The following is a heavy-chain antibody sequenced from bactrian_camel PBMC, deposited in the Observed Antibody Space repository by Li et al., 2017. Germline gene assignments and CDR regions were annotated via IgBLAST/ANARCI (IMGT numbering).Heavy chain of an antibody. CDR1: SYIYSTKC. D-gene: IGHD6*01. Sequence: QVQLVESGGGSVQAGGSLRLSCAASSYIYSTKCKGWFRQAAGKEREGVATIYTGADGSTVYADSVKGRFTISQDNAKNTVYLQMNSLKPDDTAKYFCARFAFYRPVPGSFSAEGYNYWGQGTQVTVS. CDR3: ARFAFYRPVPGSFSAEGYNY. CDR2: IYTGADGST. V-gene: IGHV3S54*01. J-gene: IGHJ4*01.